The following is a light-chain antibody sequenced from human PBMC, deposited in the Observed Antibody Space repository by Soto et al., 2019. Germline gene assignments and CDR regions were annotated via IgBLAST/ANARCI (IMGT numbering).Light chain of an antibody. CDR1: QSVSSSY. Sequence: EIVLTQSPGTLSLSPGARATLSCRASQSVSSSYLAWYQQKPGQAPRLLIYGASSRATGIPDRFSGSRSGPDFTLTISSLQPEDFATYYCQQSYSSPPTFGQGTKVDI. CDR3: QQSYSSPPT. CDR2: GAS. J-gene: IGKJ1*01. V-gene: IGKV3-20*01.